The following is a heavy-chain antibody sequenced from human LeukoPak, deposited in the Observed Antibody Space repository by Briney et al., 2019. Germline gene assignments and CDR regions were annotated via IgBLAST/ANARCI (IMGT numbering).Heavy chain of an antibody. D-gene: IGHD3-10*01. V-gene: IGHV3-33*01. CDR1: GFTFSSYA. CDR2: VCHDGSNR. Sequence: GGSLRLSCTAPGFTFSSYAIHSVREAPGKGLERVALVCHDGSNRYYSEAVKGRFTNSRDNSKNTVYLQINSLRAEDTAVYYCASELFGSGSCPDDWGQGTRVTVSS. J-gene: IGHJ4*02. CDR3: ASELFGSGSCPDD.